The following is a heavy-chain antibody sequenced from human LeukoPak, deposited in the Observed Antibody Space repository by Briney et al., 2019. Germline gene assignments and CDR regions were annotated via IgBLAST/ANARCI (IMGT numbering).Heavy chain of an antibody. CDR2: IKEDGSDK. CDR3: ARGQLLYKY. D-gene: IGHD2-2*02. Sequence: GGSLRLSCSVSGFIFSNYWMSWVRQAPGKGLEWVANIKEDGSDKNYVDSVKGRFTISRDNAKNSLYLQMSSLRAEDTAVYYCARGQLLYKYWGQGTLVTASS. V-gene: IGHV3-7*01. CDR1: GFIFSNYW. J-gene: IGHJ4*02.